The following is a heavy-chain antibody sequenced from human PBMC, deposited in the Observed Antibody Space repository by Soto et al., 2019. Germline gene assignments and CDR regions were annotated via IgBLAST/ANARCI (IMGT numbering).Heavy chain of an antibody. CDR2: IYHSGSA. J-gene: IGHJ4*02. CDR1: GGSVSSRYW. Sequence: QVELQESGPGLVKPSGTLSLTCAVSGGSVSSRYWWSWVRQSPGKGLEWIGEIYHSGSANYNPSLKSHATLPVXNXENQFSLRLNSVTAADTAVYYCARYNAASGTYYFDYWGQGTLVTVSS. D-gene: IGHD6-13*01. CDR3: ARYNAASGTYYFDY. V-gene: IGHV4-4*02.